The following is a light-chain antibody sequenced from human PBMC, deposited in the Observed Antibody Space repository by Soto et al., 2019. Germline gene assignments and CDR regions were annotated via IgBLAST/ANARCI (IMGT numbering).Light chain of an antibody. CDR1: QSINNL. CDR3: QQYYGYSSWT. Sequence: DIQMTQSPSTLSASVGDRVTITCRASQSINNLLAWYQQRPGKAPKLLMYDASILESGVPSKFSGSGSGTELTLTISSLQPDDFATNYCQQYYGYSSWTFGQGTRVDIK. CDR2: DAS. V-gene: IGKV1-5*01. J-gene: IGKJ1*01.